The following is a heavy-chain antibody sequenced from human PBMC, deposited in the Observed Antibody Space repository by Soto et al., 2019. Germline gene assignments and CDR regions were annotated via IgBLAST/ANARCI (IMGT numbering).Heavy chain of an antibody. J-gene: IGHJ6*03. CDR3: ARRIFRGRYYMDV. V-gene: IGHV1-8*01. D-gene: IGHD3-10*01. Sequence: ASMKVSCKASGYTFTRYDINWARHATGQGLEWMGWMNPNSGNTGYAQKFQGRVTMTRNTSISTAYMELSSLRSEDTAVYYCARRIFRGRYYMDVWGKGTTVTVSS. CDR1: GYTFTRYD. CDR2: MNPNSGNT.